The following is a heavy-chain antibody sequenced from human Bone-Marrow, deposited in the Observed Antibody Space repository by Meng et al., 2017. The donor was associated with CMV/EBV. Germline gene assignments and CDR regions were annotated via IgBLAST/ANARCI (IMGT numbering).Heavy chain of an antibody. CDR3: ARTGSWGHYGGY. J-gene: IGHJ4*02. Sequence: GESLKISCAASGFTFSSYWMSWVRQAPGKGLEWVANIKQDGSEKYYVDSVKGRFTISRDNAKNSLYLQMNSLRAEDTAVYYCARTGSWGHYGGYWGQGTLVTVSS. V-gene: IGHV3-7*01. CDR2: IKQDGSEK. D-gene: IGHD4-17*01. CDR1: GFTFSSYW.